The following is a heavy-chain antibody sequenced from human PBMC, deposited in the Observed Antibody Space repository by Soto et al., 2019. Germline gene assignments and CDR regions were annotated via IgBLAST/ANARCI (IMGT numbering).Heavy chain of an antibody. CDR1: GGSISTVGHY. CDR2: IYHTGST. V-gene: IGHV4-31*03. CDR3: ARATGTLRSRNCDY. D-gene: IGHD1-1*01. Sequence: QVQLQESGPKLVKPSQTLSLTCSVSGGSISTVGHYWTWIRPPPGNGLEWIGSIYHTGSTYYSKSLSSRLTMSVDTSKRQFSLRMSSVTAADTAVYYCARATGTLRSRNCDYWGQGSLVTVPS. J-gene: IGHJ4*02.